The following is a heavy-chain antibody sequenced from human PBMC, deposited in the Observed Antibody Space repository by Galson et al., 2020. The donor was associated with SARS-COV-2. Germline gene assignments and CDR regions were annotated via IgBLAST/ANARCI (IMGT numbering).Heavy chain of an antibody. CDR1: GGSISSYY. J-gene: IGHJ3*02. CDR2: IYYSGST. D-gene: IGHD3-3*01. Sequence: SETLSLTCTVSGGSISSYYWSWIRQPPGKGLEWIGYIYYSGSTNYNPSLKSRVTISVDTSKNQFSLKLSSVTAADTAVYYCARHVRPTRTIAVFGVLKDKDDAFDIWGQGTMVTVSS. V-gene: IGHV4-59*08. CDR3: ARHVRPTRTIAVFGVLKDKDDAFDI.